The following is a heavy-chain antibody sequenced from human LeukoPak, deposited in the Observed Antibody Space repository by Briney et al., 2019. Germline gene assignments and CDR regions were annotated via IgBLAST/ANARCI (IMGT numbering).Heavy chain of an antibody. CDR1: GFTFSSYG. J-gene: IGHJ4*02. Sequence: GGSLRLSCAASGFTFSSYGMHRVRQAPGKGLEWGAVISYDGSNKYYADSVKGRFTISRDNSKNTLYLQMNSLRAEDTAVYYCAKDPRAVALGYFDYWGQGTLVTVSS. D-gene: IGHD6-19*01. CDR2: ISYDGSNK. V-gene: IGHV3-30*18. CDR3: AKDPRAVALGYFDY.